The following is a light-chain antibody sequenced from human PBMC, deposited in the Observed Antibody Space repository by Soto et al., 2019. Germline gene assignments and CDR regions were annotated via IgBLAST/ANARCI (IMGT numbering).Light chain of an antibody. Sequence: DIQMPQSPSSLSASVGDRVTIPCRASQRISSYLNWYQHKPGKAPKLLIYAASSLQSGVPSRFGGSGSGTDFTLTIRSLQPEDFATYYWQQSYSTPLTFGGGTEVEI. V-gene: IGKV1-39*01. CDR3: QQSYSTPLT. CDR2: AAS. J-gene: IGKJ4*01. CDR1: QRISSY.